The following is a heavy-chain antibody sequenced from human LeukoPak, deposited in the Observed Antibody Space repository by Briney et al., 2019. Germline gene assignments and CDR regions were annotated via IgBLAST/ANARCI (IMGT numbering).Heavy chain of an antibody. CDR1: GFTFSSYS. CDR3: AKDFVGTGNFRGGDY. Sequence: GGSLRLSCAASGFTFSSYSMNWVRQAPGKGLEWVSYIRSSTSTIYYADSVKGRFTISRDNSKNILYLQMNSLRAEDTALYYCAKDFVGTGNFRGGDYWGQGTLVTVSS. CDR2: IRSSTSTI. V-gene: IGHV3-48*01. D-gene: IGHD1-1*01. J-gene: IGHJ4*02.